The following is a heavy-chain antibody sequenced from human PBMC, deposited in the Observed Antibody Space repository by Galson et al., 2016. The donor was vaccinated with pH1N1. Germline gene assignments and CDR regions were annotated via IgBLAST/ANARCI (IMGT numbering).Heavy chain of an antibody. CDR2: INQDGSVK. CDR3: AREIAAAGSY. CDR1: GFTFSSYW. J-gene: IGHJ4*02. D-gene: IGHD6-25*01. V-gene: IGHV3-7*01. Sequence: SLRLSCAASGFTFSSYWMSWVRQAPGKGLEWVANINQDGSVKYYVDPVKGRFTISRDNAKNSVYLPMNSLSAEDTAVYYCAREIAAAGSYWGQGTLVTVSS.